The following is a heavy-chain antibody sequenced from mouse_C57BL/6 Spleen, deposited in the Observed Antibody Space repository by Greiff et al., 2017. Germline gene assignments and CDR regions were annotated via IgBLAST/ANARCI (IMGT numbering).Heavy chain of an antibody. CDR2: IDPETGGT. CDR3: TGSNSNFFFDY. CDR1: GYTFTDYE. V-gene: IGHV1-15*01. J-gene: IGHJ2*01. D-gene: IGHD2-5*01. Sequence: VQLQESGAELVRPGALVTLSCKASGYTFTDYEMHWVKQTPVHGLEWIGAIDPETGGTAYNQKFKGKAILTADKSSSTAYMELRSLTSEDSAVYYCTGSNSNFFFDYWGQGTTLTVSS.